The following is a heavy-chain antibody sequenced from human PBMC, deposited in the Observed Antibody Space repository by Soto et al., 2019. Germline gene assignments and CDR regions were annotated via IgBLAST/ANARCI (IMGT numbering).Heavy chain of an antibody. CDR2: IYSGGST. Sequence: GGSLRLSCAASGFTVSSNYMSWVRQAPGKGQEWVSVIYSGGSTYYADSVKGRFTISRDNSKNTLYLQMNSLRADATAVYYCERDGDGFSTISLSWFDPWGEETLVTVSS. V-gene: IGHV3-66*01. CDR1: GFTVSSNY. D-gene: IGHD2-2*01. J-gene: IGHJ5*02. CDR3: ERDGDGFSTISLSWFDP.